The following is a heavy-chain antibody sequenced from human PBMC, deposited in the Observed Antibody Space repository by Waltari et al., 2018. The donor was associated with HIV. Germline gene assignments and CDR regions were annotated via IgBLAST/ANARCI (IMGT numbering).Heavy chain of an antibody. D-gene: IGHD4-17*01. CDR3: ARDSVPSFDYGDYYYYGMDV. Sequence: QVQLQQWGAGLLRPSETLSLTCAVYGGSFSGYYWSWIRQPPGKGLEWIGEINHSGSSNNNPSRNSRVTISVDTSKNQFSLRLRSVTAADTAVYYCARDSVPSFDYGDYYYYGMDVWSQGTTVTVSS. CDR1: GGSFSGYY. CDR2: INHSGSS. J-gene: IGHJ6*01. V-gene: IGHV4-34*01.